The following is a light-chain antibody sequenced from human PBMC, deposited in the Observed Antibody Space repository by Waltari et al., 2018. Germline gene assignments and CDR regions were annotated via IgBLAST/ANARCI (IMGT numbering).Light chain of an antibody. Sequence: QSVLTQPPSASGAPGRSVTVSCSGSRSNVGGNYVYWYQQLPGTAPKLLIYHSNQRPSGVPDRFSASKSGTSASLAITGLRSEDEADYYCAAWDNSLSSLLFGGGTRLTVL. CDR3: AAWDNSLSSLL. J-gene: IGLJ7*01. CDR2: HSN. CDR1: RSNVGGNY. V-gene: IGLV1-47*02.